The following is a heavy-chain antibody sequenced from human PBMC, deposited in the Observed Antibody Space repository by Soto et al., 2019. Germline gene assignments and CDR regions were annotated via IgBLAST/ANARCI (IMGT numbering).Heavy chain of an antibody. D-gene: IGHD5-18*01. J-gene: IGHJ4*03. V-gene: IGHV4-30-4*01. CDR1: GGSVTSDEDY. Sequence: SETLSLTCTVSGGSVTSDEDYWTWIRQSPGKGLEWIGYISYSASTDYNPSLMSRISISVDRSKNQFSLRLTSVTAADTAVYFCATECGSTYGYFDHWGQGTQVTVSS. CDR3: ATECGSTYGYFDH. CDR2: ISYSAST.